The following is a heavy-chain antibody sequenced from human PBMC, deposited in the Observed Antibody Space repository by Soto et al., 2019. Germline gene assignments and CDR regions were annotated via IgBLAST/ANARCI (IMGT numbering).Heavy chain of an antibody. CDR3: ARADYATGSYYPDY. Sequence: QVQLQESGPGLVKPSQTLSLTCTVSGGSVRRGNYYWSWIRQFPGKGLEWIGYISNSGRTHYNPSLMSRHTILVDTSKTQFFLELRSVTAADTALYYCARADYATGSYYPDYWGQGTLVTVSS. J-gene: IGHJ4*02. CDR2: ISNSGRT. V-gene: IGHV4-31*03. CDR1: GGSVRRGNYY. D-gene: IGHD3-10*01.